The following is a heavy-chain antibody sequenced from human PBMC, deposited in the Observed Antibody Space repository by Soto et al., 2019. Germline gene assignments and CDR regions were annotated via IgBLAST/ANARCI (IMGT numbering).Heavy chain of an antibody. D-gene: IGHD3-3*01. V-gene: IGHV4-59*01. J-gene: IGHJ5*02. CDR2: FYYSGST. CDR3: ARVGRITIFGVASDEENWFDP. CDR1: GGSISSYY. Sequence: QVQLQESGPGLVKPSETLSLTCTVSGGSISSYYWSWIRQPPGKGLEWIGYFYYSGSTNYNPSLKSRVTISVDTSKNQFSLKLSSVTAADTAVYYCARVGRITIFGVASDEENWFDPWGQGTLVTVSS.